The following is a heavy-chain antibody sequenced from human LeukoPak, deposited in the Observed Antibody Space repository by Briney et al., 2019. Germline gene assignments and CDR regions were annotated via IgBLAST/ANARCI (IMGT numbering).Heavy chain of an antibody. CDR2: MNPNSGNT. CDR1: GYTFTSYY. D-gene: IGHD2-15*01. Sequence: GASVKVSCKASGYTFTSYYMHWVRQATGQGLEWMGWMNPNSGNTGYAQKFQGRVTMTRNTSISTAYMELSSLRSEDTAVYYCARAYCSGGSCYPPDGMDVWGQGTTVTVSS. J-gene: IGHJ6*02. CDR3: ARAYCSGGSCYPPDGMDV. V-gene: IGHV1-8*02.